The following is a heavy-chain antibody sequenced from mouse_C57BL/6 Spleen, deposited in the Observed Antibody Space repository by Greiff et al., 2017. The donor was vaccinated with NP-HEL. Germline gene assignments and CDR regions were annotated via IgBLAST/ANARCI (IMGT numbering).Heavy chain of an antibody. CDR3: ARSGYYGSSL. D-gene: IGHD1-1*01. CDR1: GYAFSSSW. Sequence: SGPELVKPGASVKISCKASGYAFSSSWMNWVKQRPGKGLEWIGRIYPGDGDTNYNGKFKGKATLTADKSSSTAYMQLSSLTSEDSAVYFCARSGYYGSSLWGTGTTVTVSS. J-gene: IGHJ1*03. CDR2: IYPGDGDT. V-gene: IGHV1-82*01.